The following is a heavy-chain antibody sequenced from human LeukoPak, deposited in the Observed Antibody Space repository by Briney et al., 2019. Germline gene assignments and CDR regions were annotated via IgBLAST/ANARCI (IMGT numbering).Heavy chain of an antibody. CDR1: GGSFIGYY. Sequence: PSETPSLTCAVYGGSFIGYYWSWIRQPPGKGVEWIGEINHSGSTNYNPSLKSRVTISVDTSKNQFSLKLSSVIAADTAVYYCARVVSQYGDYAWIVNWFDPWGQGTLVTVSS. V-gene: IGHV4-34*01. D-gene: IGHD4-17*01. J-gene: IGHJ5*02. CDR2: INHSGST. CDR3: ARVVSQYGDYAWIVNWFDP.